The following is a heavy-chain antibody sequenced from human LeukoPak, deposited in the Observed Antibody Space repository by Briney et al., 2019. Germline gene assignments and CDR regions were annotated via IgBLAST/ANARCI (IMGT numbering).Heavy chain of an antibody. D-gene: IGHD6-19*01. V-gene: IGHV3-30*04. CDR3: ARGFSGWYADYLDY. CDR2: ISYDGSNK. J-gene: IGHJ4*02. CDR1: GFTFSSYA. Sequence: GRSLRLSCAASGFTFSSYAMHWVRQAPGKGLEWVAVISYDGSNKYYADSVKGRFTISRDNSKNTLYLQMNSLRAEDTAVYYCARGFSGWYADYLDYWGQGTLVTVSS.